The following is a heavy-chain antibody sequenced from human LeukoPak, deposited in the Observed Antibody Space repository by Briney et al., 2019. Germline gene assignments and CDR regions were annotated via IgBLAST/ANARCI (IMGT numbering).Heavy chain of an antibody. CDR2: IYTSGST. CDR3: AGNNVDTASFDC. Sequence: SETLSLTCTVSGGSISSYYWSWIRQPPGKGLEWIGYIYTSGSTNYNPSLKSRVTISVDTSKNQFSLKLSSVTAADTAVYYCAGNNVDTASFDCWGQGTLVTVSS. J-gene: IGHJ4*02. V-gene: IGHV4-4*09. CDR1: GGSISSYY. D-gene: IGHD5-18*01.